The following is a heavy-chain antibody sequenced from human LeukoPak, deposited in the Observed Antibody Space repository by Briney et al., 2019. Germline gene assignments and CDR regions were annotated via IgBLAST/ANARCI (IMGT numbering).Heavy chain of an antibody. CDR2: ISTSSSTI. Sequence: GGSLRLSCAASGFTFGSYSMNWVRQAPGKGLEWISYISTSSSTIYYADSVKGRFPISRDNAKNSLYLQMNSLRADDTAVYYCARWGTTTNWGQGTLVTVSS. J-gene: IGHJ4*02. V-gene: IGHV3-48*01. CDR3: ARWGTTTN. CDR1: GFTFGSYS. D-gene: IGHD1-26*01.